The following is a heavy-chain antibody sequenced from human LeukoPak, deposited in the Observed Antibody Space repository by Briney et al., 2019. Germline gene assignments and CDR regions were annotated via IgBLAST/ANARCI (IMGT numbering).Heavy chain of an antibody. CDR3: ARQIALLEYRSSLSSRWFDP. V-gene: IGHV5-51*01. Sequence: GEPLNISAKSSGYSFTGYWIGWVRQMPGKGLEWTGIIYPGDSDTRYIPSFQGHVTISADKSISTAFLQWSSLKASDTAMYYCARQIALLEYRSSLSSRWFDPWGEGTLVTVSS. CDR1: GYSFTGYW. D-gene: IGHD6-6*01. CDR2: IYPGDSDT. J-gene: IGHJ5*02.